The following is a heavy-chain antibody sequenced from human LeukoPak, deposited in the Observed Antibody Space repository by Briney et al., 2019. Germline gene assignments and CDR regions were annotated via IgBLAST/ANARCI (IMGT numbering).Heavy chain of an antibody. CDR1: GGSFSGYY. CDR2: IKHSGST. Sequence: PSETLSLTCAVYGGSFSGYYWSWIRQPPGKGLEWIGEIKHSGSTNYNPSLKSRVTISVDTSKNQFSLKLSPVTAADTAVYYCARTHIVVVPAARLYYYYGMDVWGQGTTVTVSS. CDR3: ARTHIVVVPAARLYYYYGMDV. D-gene: IGHD2-2*01. V-gene: IGHV4-34*01. J-gene: IGHJ6*02.